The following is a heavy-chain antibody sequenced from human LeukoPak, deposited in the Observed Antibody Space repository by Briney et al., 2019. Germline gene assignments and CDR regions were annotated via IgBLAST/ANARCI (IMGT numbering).Heavy chain of an antibody. CDR1: GFTFSTYW. CDR3: ARDRAAGTRYMDV. Sequence: GGSLRLSCAASGFTFSTYWMHWVRQAPGKGLVWVSRVNSDGSNTSYADSVKGRFTISRDNAKNTLYLQLNPLRAEDTAVYYCARDRAAGTRYMDVWGKGTTVTVSS. V-gene: IGHV3-74*01. D-gene: IGHD6-13*01. J-gene: IGHJ6*03. CDR2: VNSDGSNT.